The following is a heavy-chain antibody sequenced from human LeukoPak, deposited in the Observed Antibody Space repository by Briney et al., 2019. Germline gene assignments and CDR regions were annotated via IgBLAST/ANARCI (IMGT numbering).Heavy chain of an antibody. J-gene: IGHJ5*01. Sequence: GGSLRLSCAASGFTFSDSYMTWVGQAPGKGVEWVAYISGSGHDINYSDSVKGRFTISRDNAKNSLYLQMSSLRVEDTAVYYCTRDPRHFDSCGQGTLVTVSS. CDR3: TRDPRHFDS. CDR1: GFTFSDSY. CDR2: ISGSGHDI. V-gene: IGHV3-11*04. D-gene: IGHD6-6*01.